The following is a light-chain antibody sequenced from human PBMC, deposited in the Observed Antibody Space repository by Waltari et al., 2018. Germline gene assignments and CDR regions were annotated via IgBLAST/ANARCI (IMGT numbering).Light chain of an antibody. J-gene: IGKJ1*01. CDR1: QNINSW. V-gene: IGKV1-5*03. Sequence: DIQMTQSPSTLSASVGDSVIIPCRTSQNINSWLAWYQQKPGKAPKLLIYKSSSLESGVPSRFSGSGSGTEFTLTITSLQPDDFATYFCQHYNNYSPWTFGQGTKVEVK. CDR2: KSS. CDR3: QHYNNYSPWT.